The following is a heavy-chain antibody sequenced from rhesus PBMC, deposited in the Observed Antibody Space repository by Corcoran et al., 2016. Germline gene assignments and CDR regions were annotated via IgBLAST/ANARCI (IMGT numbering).Heavy chain of an antibody. D-gene: IGHD6-25*01. J-gene: IGHJ5-1*01. Sequence: QLQLQESGPGLVKPSETLSLTCAFPGGSISSNYWSWIRHPPGKGLEWIGRIPGSSGTTEYNTSLKSRVTLSTDTSKNQFTLKLGAVTAADTAVYYGARERPGYSGIWRDRFDVWGPGVLVTVSS. CDR2: IPGSSGTT. CDR3: ARERPGYSGIWRDRFDV. V-gene: IGHV4-173*01. CDR1: GGSISSNY.